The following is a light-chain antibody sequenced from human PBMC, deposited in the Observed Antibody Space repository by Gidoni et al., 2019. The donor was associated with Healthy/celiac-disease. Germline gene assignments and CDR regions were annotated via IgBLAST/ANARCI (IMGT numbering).Light chain of an antibody. V-gene: IGLV7-46*01. CDR2: DTR. CDR3: LLSCSGARRV. Sequence: QAVVTQEPSLTVSPGGTVTPTYGTSTRAVTSGHYPYWLQQKPGQAPRTPICDTRNKPSWTPARFSGSLLGGKAALTLSGAQPEDEAEYYCLLSCSGARRVFGGGTKLTVL. J-gene: IGLJ3*02. CDR1: TRAVTSGHY.